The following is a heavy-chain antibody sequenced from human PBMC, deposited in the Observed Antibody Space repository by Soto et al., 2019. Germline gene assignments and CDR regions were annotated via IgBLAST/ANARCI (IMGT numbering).Heavy chain of an antibody. V-gene: IGHV3-30*18. J-gene: IGHJ5*02. CDR2: ISYDGSNK. CDR3: AKRGYGRYNWFDP. CDR1: GFTFSSYG. D-gene: IGHD5-18*01. Sequence: VGSLRLSCAASGFTFSSYGMHWVRQAPGKGLEWVAVISYDGSNKYYADSVKGRFTISRDNSKNTLYLQMNSLRAEDTAVYYCAKRGYGRYNWFDPWGQGTLVTVSS.